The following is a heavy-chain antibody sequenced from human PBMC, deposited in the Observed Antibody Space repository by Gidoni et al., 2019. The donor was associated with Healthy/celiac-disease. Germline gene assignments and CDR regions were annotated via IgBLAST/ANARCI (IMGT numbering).Heavy chain of an antibody. V-gene: IGHV1-2*02. D-gene: IGHD6-19*01. CDR1: GYTFTGYY. CDR2: IKTNSSGK. J-gene: IGHJ2*01. CDR3: SRGRGGWYGEYFDL. Sequence: QLQLVQSGAEVKKPGASVKVFCKASGYTFTGYYMHRVRQGPGQGREWKGWIKTNSSGKNYEEELKGRGSMTRNTYISKAYMELRRMRADDAAVDYCSRGRGGWYGEYFDLWGRGTLVTVSS.